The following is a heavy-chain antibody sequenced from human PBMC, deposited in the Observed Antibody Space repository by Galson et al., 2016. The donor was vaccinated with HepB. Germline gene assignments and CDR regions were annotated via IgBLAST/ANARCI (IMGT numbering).Heavy chain of an antibody. J-gene: IGHJ4*02. CDR3: AKDIRAQFEAGTI. Sequence: LRLSCAASGFTFRRYGMHWVRLTPGVGLEWVAAVSDDGNNKEYGDSVRGRFTISRDNSQNTVSLEMNSLRVEDTAVYYCAKDIRAQFEAGTIWGRGTLVTVSS. CDR2: VSDDGNNK. V-gene: IGHV3-30*18. CDR1: GFTFRRYG. D-gene: IGHD1-1*01.